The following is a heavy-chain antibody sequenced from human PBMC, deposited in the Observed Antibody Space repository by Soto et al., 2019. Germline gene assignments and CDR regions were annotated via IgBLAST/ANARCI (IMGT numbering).Heavy chain of an antibody. CDR3: ARERPQGIDV. D-gene: IGHD1-1*01. J-gene: IGHJ6*02. Sequence: PAESLRLSCAASGFTFTSYPRHWVRQAPGKGLEWMAVISYDGSNKYYADSVKGRFTISRDNSKHTLYLQMNSLRAEDTAVYYCARERPQGIDVWGQGTTVTVSS. V-gene: IGHV3-30-3*01. CDR1: GFTFTSYP. CDR2: ISYDGSNK.